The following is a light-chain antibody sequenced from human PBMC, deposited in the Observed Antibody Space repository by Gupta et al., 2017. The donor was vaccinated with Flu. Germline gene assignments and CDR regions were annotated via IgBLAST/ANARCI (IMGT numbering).Light chain of an antibody. CDR2: GAS. CDR3: QQYNNWPRIS. J-gene: IGKJ3*01. CDR1: QSVSSN. V-gene: IGKV3-15*01. Sequence: AILSVSPGERATLSCRASQSVSSNLAWYQQKPGQAPRLLIYGASTRATGIPARFSGGGSGTEFTLTISSLQSEDFAVYYCQQYNNWPRISFGPGTKVDIK.